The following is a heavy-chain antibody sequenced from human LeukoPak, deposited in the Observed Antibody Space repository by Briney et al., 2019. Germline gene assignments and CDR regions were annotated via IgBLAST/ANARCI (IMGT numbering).Heavy chain of an antibody. CDR3: ARAPPSDYYDSSGYWEFDY. D-gene: IGHD3-22*01. V-gene: IGHV4-34*01. CDR2: INHSGST. J-gene: IGHJ4*02. CDR1: GGSFSGYY. Sequence: KPSETLSLTCAVYGGSFSGYYWSWIRQPPGKGLEWIGEINHSGSTNYNPSLNSRVTISVDTSKNQFSLKLSSVTAADTAVYYCARAPPSDYYDSSGYWEFDYWGQGTLVTVSS.